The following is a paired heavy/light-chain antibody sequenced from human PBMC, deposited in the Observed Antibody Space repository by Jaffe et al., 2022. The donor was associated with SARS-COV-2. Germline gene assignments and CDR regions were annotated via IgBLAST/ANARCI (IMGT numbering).Light chain of an antibody. CDR2: EVS. Sequence: QSALTQPAAVSGSPGQSITISCTGTSSDVGGYNSVSWYQQHPGKAPKLMIYEVSKWPSGVSNRFSGSKSGNTASLTISGLQAEDEADYYCSSYTNTFSVVVFGGGTKLTVL. V-gene: IGLV2-14*01. J-gene: IGLJ3*02. CDR1: SSDVGGYNS. CDR3: SSYTNTFSVVV.
Heavy chain of an antibody. CDR1: SGSMNSGNYY. D-gene: IGHD3-22*01. Sequence: QVQLQESGPGLVKPSQTLSLTCTVSSGSMNSGNYYWSWIRQPAGKGLEWIGRIYTSGNTNYNPSLKSRVTISMDTSNNQFSLKLSSVTAADTAVYYCARSLYYYETSAYYWGQGTLVTVSS. J-gene: IGHJ4*02. V-gene: IGHV4-61*02. CDR2: IYTSGNT. CDR3: ARSLYYYETSAYY.